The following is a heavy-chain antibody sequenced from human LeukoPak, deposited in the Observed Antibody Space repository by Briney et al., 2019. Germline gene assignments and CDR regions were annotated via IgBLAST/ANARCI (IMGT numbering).Heavy chain of an antibody. D-gene: IGHD3-10*01. CDR2: ISGSGGST. V-gene: IGHV3-23*01. Sequence: GGSLRLSCAASGFTFNRSAMNWVRQAPGKGLEWVSAISGSGGSTYYADSVKGRFTISRDNSKNTLYLQMNSLRAEDTAVYYCAKEWKVRGVITAGFDYWGQGTLVTVSS. J-gene: IGHJ4*02. CDR3: AKEWKVRGVITAGFDY. CDR1: GFTFNRSA.